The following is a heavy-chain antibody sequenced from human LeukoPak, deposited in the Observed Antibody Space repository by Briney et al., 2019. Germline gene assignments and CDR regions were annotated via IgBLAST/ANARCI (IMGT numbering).Heavy chain of an antibody. CDR2: INPNTGGT. J-gene: IGHJ4*02. D-gene: IGHD5-18*01. Sequence: ASVKVSCKASGYTFTGQYMHWVRQAPGQGLEWMGWINPNTGGTNYAQKLQGRVTMTRDTTISTAYMELSRLTSDDTAIYYCATYPRYGGPPLFDSWGQEPLVPVSS. CDR3: ATYPRYGGPPLFDS. CDR1: GYTFTGQY. V-gene: IGHV1-2*02.